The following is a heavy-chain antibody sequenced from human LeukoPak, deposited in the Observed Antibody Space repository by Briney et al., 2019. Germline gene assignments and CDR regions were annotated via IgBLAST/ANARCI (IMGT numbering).Heavy chain of an antibody. D-gene: IGHD1-1*01. CDR2: ISKDETND. Sequence: QPGGSLRLSCAASGFIFSSHTMHWVRQAPGKGLEWVALISKDETNDYYADSVKGRFTISRDNSKNTLYLQMNSLISEDTAVYYCARSTLGTMTRLGDYWGQGTLVTVSS. V-gene: IGHV3-30-3*01. CDR3: ARSTLGTMTRLGDY. CDR1: GFIFSSHT. J-gene: IGHJ4*02.